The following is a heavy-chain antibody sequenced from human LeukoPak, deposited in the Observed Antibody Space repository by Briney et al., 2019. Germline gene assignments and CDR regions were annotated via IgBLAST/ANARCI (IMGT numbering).Heavy chain of an antibody. CDR3: ARDARTTGALDY. V-gene: IGHV3-33*01. CDR2: IWYDGSNK. D-gene: IGHD1-1*01. Sequence: GGSLRLSCAASGFTFSSYGMHWVRQAPGKGLEWVAVIWYDGSNKYYADSVKGRFTISRDNSKNTLYLQMNSLRAEDTAVYYCARDARTTGALDYWGQGTLVTVSS. CDR1: GFTFSSYG. J-gene: IGHJ4*02.